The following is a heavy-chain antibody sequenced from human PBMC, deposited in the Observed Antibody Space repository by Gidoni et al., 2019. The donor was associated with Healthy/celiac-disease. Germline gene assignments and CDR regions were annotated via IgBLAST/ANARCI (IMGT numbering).Heavy chain of an antibody. CDR3: AKGLVSSGWLSLSHGMDV. Sequence: QVQLVEPGGGVVQPGRSLRLDCAASGFTFSRYGRHWVRQAPGKGPEWVAVIAYDGSNKYYADSVKGRFTIARDNSKNTLYLQMNSLRAEDTAVYYCAKGLVSSGWLSLSHGMDVWGQGTTVTVSS. V-gene: IGHV3-30*18. D-gene: IGHD6-19*01. CDR2: IAYDGSNK. J-gene: IGHJ6*02. CDR1: GFTFSRYG.